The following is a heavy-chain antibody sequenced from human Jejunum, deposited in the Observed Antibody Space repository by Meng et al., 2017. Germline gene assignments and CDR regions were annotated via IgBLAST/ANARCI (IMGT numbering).Heavy chain of an antibody. D-gene: IGHD3-22*01. Sequence: GGSLRLSCVASGFTFSNYEMDWVRQAPGKGLEWVSYINPTSDFIGYADSVKGRFTISRDNAKNTLYLQMNSLRAEDTAVYYCARSAYYGSSGFYFRDWGQGTLVTVSS. CDR1: GFTFSNYE. CDR2: INPTSDFI. J-gene: IGHJ1*01. V-gene: IGHV3-21*05. CDR3: ARSAYYGSSGFYFRD.